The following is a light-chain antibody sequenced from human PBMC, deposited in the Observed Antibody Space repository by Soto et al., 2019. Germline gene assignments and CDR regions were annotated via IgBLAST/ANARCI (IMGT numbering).Light chain of an antibody. CDR3: CSRV. J-gene: IGLJ3*02. CDR2: EVT. CDR1: SSDVATYNL. Sequence: QSALTQPASVSGSPGQSITISCTGTSSDVATYNLVSWYQQRPGTAPQLIIYEVTKRPSGVSTRFSGSQPGNTASLTISGLQADDEADYYCCSRVFGGGTKVTVL. V-gene: IGLV2-23*02.